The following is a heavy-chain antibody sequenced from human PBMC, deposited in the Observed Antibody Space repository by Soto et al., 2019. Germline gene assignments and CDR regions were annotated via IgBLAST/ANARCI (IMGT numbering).Heavy chain of an antibody. D-gene: IGHD3-10*01. J-gene: IGHJ4*02. CDR2: IYYSGST. Sequence: QVQLQESGPGLVKPSETLSLTCTVSGGSISSYYWSWIRQPPGKGLEWIGYIYYSGSTNYNPSLKRRATTSVDTSTNQFSLKLRSVTAADTAVYYCARLWGWFGDYWGQGTLVTVSS. CDR1: GGSISSYY. CDR3: ARLWGWFGDY. V-gene: IGHV4-59*08.